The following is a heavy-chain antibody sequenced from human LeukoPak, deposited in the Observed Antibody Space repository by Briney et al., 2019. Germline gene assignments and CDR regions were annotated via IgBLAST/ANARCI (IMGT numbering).Heavy chain of an antibody. Sequence: GASVKVSCKASGYTFTGYYMHWVRQAPGQGLEWMGRINPNSGGANYAQKFQGRVTMTRDTSISTAYMELSRLRSDDTAVYYCARVRSYQLPSVSHYGMDVWAKGPRSPSP. V-gene: IGHV1-2*06. CDR3: ARVRSYQLPSVSHYGMDV. CDR1: GYTFTGYY. CDR2: INPNSGGA. J-gene: IGHJ6*02. D-gene: IGHD2-2*01.